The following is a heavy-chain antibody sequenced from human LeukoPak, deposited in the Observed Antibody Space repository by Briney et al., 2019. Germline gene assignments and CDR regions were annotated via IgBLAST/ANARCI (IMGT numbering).Heavy chain of an antibody. Sequence: ASVKVSCKASGYTFTSYGISWVRQAPGQGLEWMGWISAYNGNTNYAQKFQGRVTMTRDTSISTAYMELSRLRSDDTAVYYCARAGGYCSSTSCYSIDWFDPWGQGTLVTVSS. CDR1: GYTFTSYG. CDR2: ISAYNGNT. J-gene: IGHJ5*02. V-gene: IGHV1-18*01. CDR3: ARAGGYCSSTSCYSIDWFDP. D-gene: IGHD2-2*01.